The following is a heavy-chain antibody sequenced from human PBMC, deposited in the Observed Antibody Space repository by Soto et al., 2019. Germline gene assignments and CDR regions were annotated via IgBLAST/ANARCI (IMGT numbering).Heavy chain of an antibody. CDR2: INPATGAA. D-gene: IGHD3-3*01. Sequence: QLHLVQSGAVVKKPGASVTVSCSASGYPVTAYYMHWVRQAPGRGLEWMGGINPATGAAKYTQTCQGRVTMARETSTGTGFMELSGLTSEDTAVFYCARGGGVGVAGSAAFDMWGQGTLVTVSS. CDR3: ARGGGVGVAGSAAFDM. J-gene: IGHJ3*02. CDR1: GYPVTAYY. V-gene: IGHV1-2*02.